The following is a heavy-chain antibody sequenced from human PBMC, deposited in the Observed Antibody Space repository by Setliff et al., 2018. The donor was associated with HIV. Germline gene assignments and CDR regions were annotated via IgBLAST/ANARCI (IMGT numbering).Heavy chain of an antibody. CDR1: GYIFISYG. CDR3: ARDLRNSNTLFGVLNFVFDL. D-gene: IGHD3-3*01. J-gene: IGHJ4*02. Sequence: ASVKVSCKASGYIFISYGFSWVRQAPGQGLEWMGWISAYNGNTNFAQKFQGRITMTSDTSVNTVFIELSRLKSDDTALYYCARDLRNSNTLFGVLNFVFDLWGQGTLVTV. V-gene: IGHV1-18*01. CDR2: ISAYNGNT.